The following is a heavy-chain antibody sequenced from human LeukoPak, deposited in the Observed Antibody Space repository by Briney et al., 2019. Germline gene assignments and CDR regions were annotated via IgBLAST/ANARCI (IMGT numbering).Heavy chain of an antibody. D-gene: IGHD6-13*01. CDR3: ARAAAAGSFYYYYMDV. CDR1: GYTFTSYD. V-gene: IGHV1-8*03. CDR2: MNPNSGNT. Sequence: WASEKVSCKASGYTFTSYDINWVRQATGQGLEWMGWMNPNSGNTGYAQKFQGRVTITRNTSISTAYMELSSLRSEDTAVYYCARAAAAGSFYYYYMDVWGKGTTVTVSS. J-gene: IGHJ6*03.